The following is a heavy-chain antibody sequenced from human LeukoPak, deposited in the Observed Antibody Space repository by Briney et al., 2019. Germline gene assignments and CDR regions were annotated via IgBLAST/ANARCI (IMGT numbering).Heavy chain of an antibody. CDR1: GFTFSSYS. D-gene: IGHD6-13*01. J-gene: IGHJ4*02. CDR3: ARGETSSSGSYGPFDY. V-gene: IGHV3-48*02. CDR2: ISSSSSTI. Sequence: GGSLRLSCAASGFTFSSYSMNWVRQAPGKGLEWVSYISSSSSTIYYADSVKGRFTISRDNAKNSLYLQMNSLRDEDTAVYYCARGETSSSGSYGPFDYWGQGTLVTVSS.